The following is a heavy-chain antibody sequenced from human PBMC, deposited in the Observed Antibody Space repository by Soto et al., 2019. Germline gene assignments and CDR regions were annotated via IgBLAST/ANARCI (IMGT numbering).Heavy chain of an antibody. CDR3: ARALDTAMASKDNWFDP. CDR1: GFTFRSYA. CDR2: ISYDEKKR. Sequence: GGSLRLSCAASGFTFRSYAMHWVRQAPGKGLEWVASISYDEKKRYYTDSVKGRFTISRDNSKNTLYLQVSSLRAEDTAVYYCARALDTAMASKDNWFDPWGQGTLVTVSS. V-gene: IGHV3-30*04. D-gene: IGHD5-18*01. J-gene: IGHJ5*02.